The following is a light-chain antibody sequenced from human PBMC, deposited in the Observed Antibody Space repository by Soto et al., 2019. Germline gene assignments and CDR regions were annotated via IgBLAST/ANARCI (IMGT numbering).Light chain of an antibody. CDR2: GAS. V-gene: IGKV3-15*01. CDR1: QSVYSN. J-gene: IGKJ1*01. Sequence: EIVMTQSPATLSVSPGESTTLSCRASQSVYSNLAWYQQKPGQAPRLLIYGASTSATGIPSRFTASGSGTEFTLTISSLQTEDFAVYYCQQYNNWPPWTFSQGTKVEIK. CDR3: QQYNNWPPWT.